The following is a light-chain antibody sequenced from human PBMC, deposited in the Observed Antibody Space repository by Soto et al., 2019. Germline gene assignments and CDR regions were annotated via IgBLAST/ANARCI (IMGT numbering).Light chain of an antibody. CDR1: QSISSY. J-gene: IGKJ2*01. Sequence: DIQMTQSPSSLSASVGDRVTITCRASQSISSYLNWYQQKPGKAPKLLIYAASSLQSGVPSRFSGRRSRTSFPLTISSLQPEDFSPYYCQQSYSTPPYTFGQGTKLEIK. CDR2: AAS. CDR3: QQSYSTPPYT. V-gene: IGKV1-39*01.